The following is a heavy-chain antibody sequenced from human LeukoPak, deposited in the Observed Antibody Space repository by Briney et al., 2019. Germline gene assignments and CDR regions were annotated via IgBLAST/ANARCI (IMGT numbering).Heavy chain of an antibody. J-gene: IGHJ4*02. Sequence: PSETLSLTCSVSGGSISSRAYYWSWIRQHPGKGPEWIGYIYYSGSTYYNPALKSRVIISLNTSKTQFSLKLSSVTAADTAVYYCARADGTIYYFDSWGQGTVVTVSS. D-gene: IGHD6-13*01. CDR1: GGSISSRAYY. CDR3: ARADGTIYYFDS. CDR2: IYYSGST. V-gene: IGHV4-31*03.